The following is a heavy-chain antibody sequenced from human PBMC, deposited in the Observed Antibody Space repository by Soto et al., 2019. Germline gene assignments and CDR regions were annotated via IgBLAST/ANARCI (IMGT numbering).Heavy chain of an antibody. D-gene: IGHD2-15*01. Sequence: HGGSLQSASLVSGSTVKICAISWFRQKTVEGRVLVSSISGGAGSTYYAESVKGRFTISRDNSKNTLYLQMNSLRDEDTAVFYCAIPPEYCSGATCYFPFCYWGQGNLVTGSS. CDR2: ISGGAGST. J-gene: IGHJ4*02. CDR1: GSTVKICA. CDR3: AIPPEYCSGATCYFPFCY. V-gene: IGHV3-23*01.